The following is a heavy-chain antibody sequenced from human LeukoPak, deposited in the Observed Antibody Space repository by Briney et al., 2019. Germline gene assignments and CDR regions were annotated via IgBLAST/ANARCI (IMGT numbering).Heavy chain of an antibody. CDR1: GFTFSSYA. V-gene: IGHV3-23*01. D-gene: IGHD6-6*01. J-gene: IGHJ4*02. Sequence: GRSLRLSCAASGFTFSSYAMMWVSQAPGKGLEWVSSITGSGDGTYYSASVRGRFTISRDNSKNTLYLQVNSLRAEDTAVYFCVKGFVHPTYYFEYWGQGTLVTVSS. CDR3: VKGFVHPTYYFEY. CDR2: ITGSGDGT.